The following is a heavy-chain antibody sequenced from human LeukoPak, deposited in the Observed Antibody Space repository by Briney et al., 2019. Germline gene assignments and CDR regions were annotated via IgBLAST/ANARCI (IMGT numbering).Heavy chain of an antibody. CDR3: ARDRDVVGDNDAFDI. V-gene: IGHV1-2*02. D-gene: IGHD2-2*01. CDR2: INPNSGGT. J-gene: IGHJ3*02. Sequence: ASVNVSCKASGYTFTGYYMHWVRQAPGQGLEWMGWINPNSGGTNYAQKFQGRVTMTRDTSISTAYMELSRLRSDDTAVYYCARDRDVVGDNDAFDIWGQGTMVTVSS. CDR1: GYTFTGYY.